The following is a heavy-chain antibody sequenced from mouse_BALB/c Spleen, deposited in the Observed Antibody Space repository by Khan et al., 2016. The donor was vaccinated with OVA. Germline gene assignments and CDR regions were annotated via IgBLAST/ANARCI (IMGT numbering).Heavy chain of an antibody. J-gene: IGHJ2*01. CDR3: ARSYYGSSYFDY. Sequence: VELVESGPELVKPGASVKMSCKASGYTFADYVISWVKQRTGQGLEWIGEIYPGSGSTYYNEKFKGKATLTADKSSNTAYMQLSSLTSEDSAVYFCARSYYGSSYFDYWGQGTTLTVSS. D-gene: IGHD1-1*01. CDR2: IYPGSGST. CDR1: GYTFADYV. V-gene: IGHV1-77*01.